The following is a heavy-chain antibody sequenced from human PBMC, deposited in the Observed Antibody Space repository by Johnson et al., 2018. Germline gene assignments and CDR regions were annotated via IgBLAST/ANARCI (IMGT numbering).Heavy chain of an antibody. V-gene: IGHV3-33*01. CDR2: IWYDGSNK. D-gene: IGHD2-15*01. CDR3: ARVKGGYCCGGRCFLSGLAV. Sequence: QVQLVQSGGGVVQPGRSLRLSCAASGFTFTNYGMHWVRQAPGKGLEWVAVIWYDGSNKYYADSVKGRFTFSRDNSKNTLYLQMNSLRAEDTAGYYRARVKGGYCCGGRCFLSGLAVWGRGTTVTVSS. J-gene: IGHJ6*02. CDR1: GFTFTNYG.